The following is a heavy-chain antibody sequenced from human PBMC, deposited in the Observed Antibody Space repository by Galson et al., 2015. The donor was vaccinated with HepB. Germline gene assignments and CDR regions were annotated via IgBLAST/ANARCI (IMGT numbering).Heavy chain of an antibody. CDR3: AKGRTTVTTDLFDF. V-gene: IGHV3-23*01. CDR1: GFTFSSYA. J-gene: IGHJ4*02. CDR2: VSGSGGSP. Sequence: SLRLSCAASGFTFSSYAITWVRQTPGKGLEWVSRVSGSGGSPYYAASVEGRFSVSRDNPDNKVYLEMNSLRAEDTAVYYCAKGRTTVTTDLFDFWGPGTLVTVSS. D-gene: IGHD4-17*01.